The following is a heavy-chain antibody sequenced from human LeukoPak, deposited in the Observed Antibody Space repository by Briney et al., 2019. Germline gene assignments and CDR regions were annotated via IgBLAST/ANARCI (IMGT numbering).Heavy chain of an antibody. CDR3: AKDQLWFGEYLRGAFDI. CDR1: GFTFSSYA. V-gene: IGHV3-23*01. Sequence: GGSLRLSCAASGFTFSSYAMSWVRQAPGKGLEWVSAISGSGGSTYYADSVKGRFTISRDNSKNTLYLQMNSLRAEDTAVYYCAKDQLWFGEYLRGAFDIWGQGTMVTVSS. CDR2: ISGSGGST. D-gene: IGHD3-10*01. J-gene: IGHJ3*02.